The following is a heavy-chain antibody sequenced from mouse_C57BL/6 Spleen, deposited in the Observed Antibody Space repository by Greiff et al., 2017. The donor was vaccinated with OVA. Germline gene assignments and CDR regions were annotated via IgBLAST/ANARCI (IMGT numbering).Heavy chain of an antibody. CDR2: IYPGDGDT. V-gene: IGHV1-80*01. J-gene: IGHJ4*01. D-gene: IGHD2-3*01. CDR3: ARSDDGYYPYDAMDY. Sequence: VQLQQSGAELVKPGASVKISCKASGYAFSSYWMNWVKQRPGKGLEWIGQIYPGDGDTNYNGKFKGKATLTADKSSSTAYMQLSSLTSEDSAVYFCARSDDGYYPYDAMDYWGQGTSVTVSA. CDR1: GYAFSSYW.